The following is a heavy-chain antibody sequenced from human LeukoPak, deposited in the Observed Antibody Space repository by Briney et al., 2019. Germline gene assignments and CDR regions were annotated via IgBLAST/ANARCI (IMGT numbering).Heavy chain of an antibody. CDR2: IYHSGTT. D-gene: IGHD3-10*01. CDR3: ARGKFGELYYFEY. V-gene: IGHV4-31*03. Sequence: PSETLSLTCSVSGGSITSGGCYWGWVRQHPGKGLEWIGYIYHSGTTLYNPSLKSRVTMSVDTSKNQFSLRLNSVTAADTAVYYCARGKFGELYYFEYWGQGTLVTVSS. J-gene: IGHJ4*02. CDR1: GGSITSGGCY.